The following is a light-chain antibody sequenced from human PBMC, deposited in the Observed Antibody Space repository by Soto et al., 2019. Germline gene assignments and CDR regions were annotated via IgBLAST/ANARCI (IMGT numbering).Light chain of an antibody. Sequence: DIVMNQSPLSLSVTPAEPASISCRSSQSLLHSNGYTYLEGYLQKPGQSPQLLIYLGSLRASGVPDRFSGSGSGTDLTLKISRVEAVDVCIYYCMQTQQTPPSFGQGTKVEIK. V-gene: IGKV2-28*01. CDR1: QSLLHSNGYTY. CDR3: MQTQQTPPS. CDR2: LGS. J-gene: IGKJ1*01.